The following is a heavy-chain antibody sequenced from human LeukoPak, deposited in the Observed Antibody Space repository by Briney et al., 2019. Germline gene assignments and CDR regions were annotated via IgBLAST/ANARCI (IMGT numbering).Heavy chain of an antibody. CDR1: GGSISSHY. J-gene: IGHJ4*02. Sequence: SETLSLTCIVSGGSISSHYWSWIRQPPGKGLEWIGYIYYSGSTNYNPSLKSRVTISVDTSKNQFSLKLSSVTAADTAVYYCARDLYSSYWGQGTLVTVSS. D-gene: IGHD3-16*01. CDR2: IYYSGST. V-gene: IGHV4-59*11. CDR3: ARDLYSSY.